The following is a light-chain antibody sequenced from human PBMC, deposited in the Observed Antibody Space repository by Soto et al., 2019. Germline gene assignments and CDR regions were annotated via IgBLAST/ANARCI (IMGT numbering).Light chain of an antibody. CDR3: QVWDSNSEHV. J-gene: IGLJ1*01. V-gene: IGLV3-21*04. CDR1: NIGSKN. CDR2: YDS. Sequence: SYELTQPPSVSVAPGKTATITCEGNNIGSKNVHWYQQKPGQAPMVVMFYDSDRPSGIPDRFSGSNSGNTATLTINRVEAGDEADYFCQVWDSNSEHVFGTGTKVTVL.